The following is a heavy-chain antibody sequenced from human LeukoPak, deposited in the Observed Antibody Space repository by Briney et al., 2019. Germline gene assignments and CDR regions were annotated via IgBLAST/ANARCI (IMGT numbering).Heavy chain of an antibody. CDR2: VDGGGGGT. V-gene: IGHV3-23*01. J-gene: IGHJ4*02. Sequence: GGSLGLSCATSGCTLSSYAMTWVRKAPGRGLEWVSSVDGGGGGTYYADSVKGRFTISRDNSKDTLYLQMNGLRAEDTAVYFCAKQSAGSAAWYSLHYDFWGQGTLVTVSS. CDR1: GCTLSSYA. CDR3: AKQSAGSAAWYSLHYDF. D-gene: IGHD6-13*01.